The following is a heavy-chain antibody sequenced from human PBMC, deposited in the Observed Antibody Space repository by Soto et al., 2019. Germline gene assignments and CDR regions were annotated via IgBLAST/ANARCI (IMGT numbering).Heavy chain of an antibody. V-gene: IGHV3-30*18. CDR2: ISYDGSNK. CDR3: AKDTNYCGGDCYSLGYYYYYYGMDV. J-gene: IGHJ6*02. CDR1: GLTFSSYG. Sequence: PGGSLRLSCAASGLTFSSYGMHWVRQAPGKGLEWVAVISYDGSNKYYADSVKGRFTISRDNSKNTLYLQMNSPRAEDTAVYYCAKDTNYCGGDCYSLGYYYYYYGMDVWGQGTTVTVSS. D-gene: IGHD2-21*02.